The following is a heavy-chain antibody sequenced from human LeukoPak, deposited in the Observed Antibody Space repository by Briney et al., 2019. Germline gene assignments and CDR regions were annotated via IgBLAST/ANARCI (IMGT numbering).Heavy chain of an antibody. D-gene: IGHD3-10*01. Sequence: SQTLSLTCAISGDSVSSNNVAWNRIRQSPSRGLEWLGRTYYRSKWYNQYAVSVKSRVIVNPDTSKNQLSLQVNSVTPEDTAVYYCTREGSGIPGYFDYWGQGTLVIVSS. CDR2: TYYRSKWYN. CDR1: GDSVSSNNVA. J-gene: IGHJ4*02. V-gene: IGHV6-1*01. CDR3: TREGSGIPGYFDY.